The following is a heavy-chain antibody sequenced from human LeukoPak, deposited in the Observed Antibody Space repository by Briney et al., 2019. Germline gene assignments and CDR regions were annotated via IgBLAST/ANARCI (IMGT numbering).Heavy chain of an antibody. V-gene: IGHV3-30-3*01. Sequence: GGSPRLSCAASGFNFRGYTMHWVRRAPGKGLEWMAVISYDGNNKHYADSVKGRFTISRDNSRNTLYLEMSSVTADDTAVYYCAREETYYSGSGRNYNYGMDVWGQGTTVTVSS. CDR1: GFNFRGYT. D-gene: IGHD3-10*01. CDR3: AREETYYSGSGRNYNYGMDV. J-gene: IGHJ6*02. CDR2: ISYDGNNK.